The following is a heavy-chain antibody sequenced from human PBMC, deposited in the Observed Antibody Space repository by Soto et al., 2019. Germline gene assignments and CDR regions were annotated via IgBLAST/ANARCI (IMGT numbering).Heavy chain of an antibody. V-gene: IGHV1-18*04. Sequence: QVQLVQSGAEVKKPGASVKVSCKASGYTFTSYGISWVRQAPGQGLEWVGWISAYNGNTNYAQKLQGRVTMTTDTSTSTAYMELRSLRSDDTAVYYCARRYCSGGSCLKRSYYFDYWGQGTLVTVSS. CDR1: GYTFTSYG. J-gene: IGHJ4*02. CDR3: ARRYCSGGSCLKRSYYFDY. D-gene: IGHD2-15*01. CDR2: ISAYNGNT.